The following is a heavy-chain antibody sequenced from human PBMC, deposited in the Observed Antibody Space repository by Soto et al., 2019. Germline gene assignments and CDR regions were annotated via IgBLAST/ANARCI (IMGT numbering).Heavy chain of an antibody. J-gene: IGHJ4*02. CDR2: IGHDGNLT. V-gene: IGHV3-33*08. D-gene: IGHD3-3*01. CDR3: ARDGSMTISGRDDN. Sequence: QVQLEESGGGVVQPGRSLRLSCVASGFTFRNYAMFWVRQPPGKGLEWVAYIGHDGNLTLYADSVKGRFTISRDNSKNTVDLQMSRLRLDDTGSYYCARDGSMTISGRDDNWGQGTLVTVS. CDR1: GFTFRNYA.